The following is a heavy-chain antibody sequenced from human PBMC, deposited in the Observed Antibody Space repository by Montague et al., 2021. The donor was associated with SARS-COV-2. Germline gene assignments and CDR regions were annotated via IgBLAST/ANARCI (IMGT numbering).Heavy chain of an antibody. V-gene: IGHV3-23*01. CDR1: GFTFSTYA. D-gene: IGHD2/OR15-2a*01. CDR3: AKNFPGQFYFDD. J-gene: IGHJ4*02. CDR2: ISSGGNK. Sequence: SLRRSCAASGFTFSTYAMNWVRQAPGKGLEWVSGISSGGNKHHADSVKGRFTISRDDSRNTLYLQMHSLRAEDTAMYYCAKNFPGQFYFDDWGQGTLVAVPS.